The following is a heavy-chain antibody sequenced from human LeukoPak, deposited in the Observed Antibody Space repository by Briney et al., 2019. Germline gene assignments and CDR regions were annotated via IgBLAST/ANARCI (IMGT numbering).Heavy chain of an antibody. CDR3: ARGRNYDFRSGYYFRWFDP. V-gene: IGHV1-8*01. J-gene: IGHJ5*02. D-gene: IGHD3-3*01. Sequence: ASVKVSCTASGYTFTSYDINWVRQATGQGLEWMGWMNPNSGNTGYAQKFQGRVTMTRNTSISTAYMELSSLRSEDTAVYYCARGRNYDFRSGYYFRWFDPWGQGTLVTVSS. CDR1: GYTFTSYD. CDR2: MNPNSGNT.